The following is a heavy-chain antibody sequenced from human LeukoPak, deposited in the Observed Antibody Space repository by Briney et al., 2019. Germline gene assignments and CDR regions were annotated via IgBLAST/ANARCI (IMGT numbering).Heavy chain of an antibody. D-gene: IGHD3-9*01. CDR1: GYTFTSYD. CDR3: AREAGYYLYYYYGMDV. CDR2: MNPNSGNT. V-gene: IGHV1-8*01. Sequence: GASVKVSCEASGYTFTSYDINWVRQATGQGLEWMGWMNPNSGNTGYAQKFQGRVTMTRNTSISTAYMELSSLRSEDTAVYYCAREAGYYLYYYYGMDVWGQGTTVTVSS. J-gene: IGHJ6*02.